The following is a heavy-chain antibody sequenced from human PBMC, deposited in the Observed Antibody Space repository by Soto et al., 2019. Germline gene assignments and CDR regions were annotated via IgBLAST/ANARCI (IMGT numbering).Heavy chain of an antibody. CDR2: IGPETGAT. D-gene: IGHD1-26*01. J-gene: IGHJ4*02. Sequence: WASVKVSCKASGYTFTGHYIHWVRQAPEQEPEWMGEIGPETGATRYAQKFQGRVTMTRDMSITTVYMELNNLSPDDTAVYYCGRGRSGQIVVFYWGQGTPVTV. CDR1: GYTFTGHY. V-gene: IGHV1-2*02. CDR3: GRGRSGQIVVFY.